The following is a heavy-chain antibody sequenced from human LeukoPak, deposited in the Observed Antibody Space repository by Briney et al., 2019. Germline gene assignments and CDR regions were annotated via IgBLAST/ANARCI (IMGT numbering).Heavy chain of an antibody. CDR1: GGTFSSYA. CDR3: ARNTPYCSGGSCYIFDY. J-gene: IGHJ4*02. D-gene: IGHD2-15*01. V-gene: IGHV1-69*05. CDR2: IIPIFGTA. Sequence: ASVKVSCKASGGTFSSYAISWVRQAPGQGLEWMGGIIPIFGTANYAQKFQGRVTITTDESTSTAYMELSSLRPEDTAVYYCARNTPYCSGGSCYIFDYWGQGTLVTVSS.